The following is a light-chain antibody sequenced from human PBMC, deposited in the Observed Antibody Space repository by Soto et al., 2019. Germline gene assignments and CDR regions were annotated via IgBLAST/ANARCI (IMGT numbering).Light chain of an antibody. Sequence: QSVLTQPASVSGSPGQSITISCTGTSSDVGFSNYIFWYQQHPGKAPKLIISDVSNRPSGVSNRFSGSKSANTASLTISGLQAEDEADYYCSSFTSSDTDVFGSGTQLTVL. CDR1: SSDVGFSNY. J-gene: IGLJ7*01. V-gene: IGLV2-14*03. CDR2: DVS. CDR3: SSFTSSDTDV.